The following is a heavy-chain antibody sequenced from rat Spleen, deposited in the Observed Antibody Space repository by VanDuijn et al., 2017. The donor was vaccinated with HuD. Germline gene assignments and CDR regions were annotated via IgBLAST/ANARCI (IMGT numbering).Heavy chain of an antibody. D-gene: IGHD4-3*01. CDR3: ARWDNSGWGDYFDY. V-gene: IGHV5-25*01. J-gene: IGHJ2*01. CDR2: ISTGGGNT. CDR1: GFTFSNYY. Sequence: EVQLVESGGGLVQPGRSMKLSCAASGFTFSNYYMAWVRQAPTKGLEWVASISTGGGNTYYRDSVKGRFTISRDNAKSTLYLQMDSLRSEDTATYYCARWDNSGWGDYFDYWGQGVMVTVSS.